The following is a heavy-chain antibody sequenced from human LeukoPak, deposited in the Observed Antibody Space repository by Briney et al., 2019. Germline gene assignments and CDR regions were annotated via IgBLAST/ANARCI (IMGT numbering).Heavy chain of an antibody. CDR1: GYTFTSYG. D-gene: IGHD3-16*01. CDR3: ARDLRAITEGDFDY. CDR2: ISAYNGNT. Sequence: ASVKVSCRASGYTFTSYGISWVRQAPGQGLEWMGWISAYNGNTNYAQKLQGRVTMTTDTSTSTAYMELRSLRSDDTAVYYCARDLRAITEGDFDYWGQGTLVTVSS. J-gene: IGHJ4*02. V-gene: IGHV1-18*01.